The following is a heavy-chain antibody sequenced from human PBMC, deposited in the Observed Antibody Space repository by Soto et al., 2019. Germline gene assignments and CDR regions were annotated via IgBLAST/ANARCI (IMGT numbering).Heavy chain of an antibody. J-gene: IGHJ6*03. Sequence: EVQLVESGGGLVQPGASLRLSCAASGFIFSSYGMNWVRQAPGKGLEWVSYISSSSSTIYYADSVKGRFTICRDNAKNSLNLQMISLRADDTAVYYCRGYYYMDVWGKGTTVTVSS. CDR2: ISSSSSTI. CDR3: RGYYYMDV. V-gene: IGHV3-48*01. CDR1: GFIFSSYG.